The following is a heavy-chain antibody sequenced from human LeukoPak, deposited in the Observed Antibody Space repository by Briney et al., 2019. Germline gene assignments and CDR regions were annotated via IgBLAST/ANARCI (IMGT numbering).Heavy chain of an antibody. J-gene: IGHJ2*01. CDR2: ISGSSSTI. Sequence: GGSLRLSCAASGFTFSSYSMNWVSQAPGKGLEWVSYISGSSSTIYYADSVKGRFTISSDNAKNSLYLQMNSLRAEDTAVYYCAGALVVVTAIPEWYFDLWGRGTLVTVSS. CDR3: AGALVVVTAIPEWYFDL. D-gene: IGHD2-21*02. CDR1: GFTFSSYS. V-gene: IGHV3-48*04.